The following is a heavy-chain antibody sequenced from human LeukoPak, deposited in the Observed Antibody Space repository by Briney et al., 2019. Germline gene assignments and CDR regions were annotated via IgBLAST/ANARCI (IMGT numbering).Heavy chain of an antibody. D-gene: IGHD3-22*01. J-gene: IGHJ4*02. CDR2: IFAGGGAA. CDR1: GFTFSDYA. CDR3: AKNYYDRRGPYSWVFDY. Sequence: GGSLRLSCPVSGFTFSDYAMTWVRQAPGKGVEWVSSIFAGGGAALYADSVRGRFTIFRDDSKSTLFLQMHSLRAEDTAIYYCAKNYYDRRGPYSWVFDYWGQGTLVTVSS. V-gene: IGHV3-23*01.